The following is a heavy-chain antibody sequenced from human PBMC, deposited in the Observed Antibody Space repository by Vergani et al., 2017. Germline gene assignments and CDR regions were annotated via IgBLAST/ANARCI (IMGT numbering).Heavy chain of an antibody. CDR2: IYYSGST. D-gene: IGHD3-9*01. CDR3: ARDYDILTRNRYDAFDI. V-gene: IGHV4-39*01. CDR1: GGSISSSSYY. Sequence: QLQLQESGPGMVKPSETLSLTCTVSGGSISSSSYYWGWIRQPPGKGLEWIGSIYYSGSTYYNPSLKSRVTISVDTSKNQFSLKLSSVTAADTAVSYCARDYDILTRNRYDAFDIWGQGTMVTVSS. J-gene: IGHJ3*02.